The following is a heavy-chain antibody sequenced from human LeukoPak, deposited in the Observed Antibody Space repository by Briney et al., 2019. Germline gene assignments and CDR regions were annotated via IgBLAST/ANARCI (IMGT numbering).Heavy chain of an antibody. CDR1: GGTFSSYA. CDR3: ARPRYDILTGYYSQFDY. J-gene: IGHJ4*02. D-gene: IGHD3-9*01. V-gene: IGHV1-69*04. Sequence: SVEVSCKASGGTFSSYAISWVRQAPGQGLEWMGRIIPILGIANYAQKFQGRVTITADKSTSTAYMELSSLRSEDTAVYYCARPRYDILTGYYSQFDYWGQGTLVTVSS. CDR2: IIPILGIA.